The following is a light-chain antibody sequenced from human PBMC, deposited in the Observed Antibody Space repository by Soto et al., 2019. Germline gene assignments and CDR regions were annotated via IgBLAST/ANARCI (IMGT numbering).Light chain of an antibody. CDR3: QQSYTTPWT. CDR1: QSITIY. CDR2: GAS. Sequence: DIQMTQSPSSLSASVGDRVIITCRASQSITIYLSWYQHKPGKAPKLLIYGASSLQSGVPSRFSGSGSGTDFTLTISSLQPEDFATYYCQQSYTTPWTFGQGTNVEIK. J-gene: IGKJ1*01. V-gene: IGKV1-39*01.